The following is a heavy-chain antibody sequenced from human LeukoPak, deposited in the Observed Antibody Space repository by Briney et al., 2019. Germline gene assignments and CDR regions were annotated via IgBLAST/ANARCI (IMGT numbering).Heavy chain of an antibody. CDR3: ARGGGLLWFGEFFFY. J-gene: IGHJ4*02. CDR2: INPNSGGT. D-gene: IGHD3-10*01. CDR1: GYTFTGYY. Sequence: GASVKVSCKASGYTFTGYYMHWVRQAPGQGLEWMGWINPNSGGTNYAQKFQGWVTMTRDTSISTAYMELSRLRSDDTAVYYCARGGGLLWFGEFFFYWGQGTLVTVSS. V-gene: IGHV1-2*04.